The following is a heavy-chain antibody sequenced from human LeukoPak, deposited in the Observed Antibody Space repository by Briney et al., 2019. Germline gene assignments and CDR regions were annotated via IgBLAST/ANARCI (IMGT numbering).Heavy chain of an antibody. CDR3: ASMAVAGSY. V-gene: IGHV4-34*01. Sequence: NPSETLSLTCAVYGGSFSGYYWSWIRQPPGKGLEWIGEINHSGSTNYNPSLKSRVTISVDTSKNQFSLKLSSVTAADTAVYYCASMAVAGSYWGQGTLVTVSS. J-gene: IGHJ4*02. D-gene: IGHD6-19*01. CDR1: GGSFSGYY. CDR2: INHSGST.